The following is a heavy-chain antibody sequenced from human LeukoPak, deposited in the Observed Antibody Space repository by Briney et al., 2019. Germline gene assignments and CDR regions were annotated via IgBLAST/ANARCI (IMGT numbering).Heavy chain of an antibody. V-gene: IGHV1-69*05. D-gene: IGHD2-15*01. CDR1: GGTFTSYA. CDR2: IIPIFGTA. J-gene: IGHJ1*01. CDR3: AIARDIVVVVAAANFEH. Sequence: SVKVSCTASGGTFTSYAISWVRQAPGQGLEWMGRIIPIFGTANYAQTYHGRVTVTTDESTSTASLYLSSLRSEDTDVYYCAIARDIVVVVAAANFEHWGQGNLVTVSA.